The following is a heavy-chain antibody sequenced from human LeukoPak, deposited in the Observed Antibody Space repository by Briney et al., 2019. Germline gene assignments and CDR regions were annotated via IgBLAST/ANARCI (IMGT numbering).Heavy chain of an antibody. CDR1: GFTFSSYS. Sequence: AGGSLRLSCAASGFTFSSYSMNWVRQAPGKGLEWVTSISSSSSYIYYADSVKGRFTISRDNAKNSLYLQMNSLRAEDTAVYYCARDLFSSSWYADIPGMDVWGQGTTVTVSS. CDR2: ISSSSSYI. V-gene: IGHV3-21*01. D-gene: IGHD6-13*01. CDR3: ARDLFSSSWYADIPGMDV. J-gene: IGHJ6*02.